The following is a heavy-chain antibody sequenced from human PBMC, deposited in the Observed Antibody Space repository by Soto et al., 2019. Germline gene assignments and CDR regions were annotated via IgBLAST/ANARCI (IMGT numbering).Heavy chain of an antibody. CDR2: ISAYNGNT. CDR1: GYTFTSYG. D-gene: IGHD3-22*01. CDR3: ARDVFYDSSGYYYVSKSYYYYGMDV. V-gene: IGHV1-18*01. Sequence: QVQLVQSGAEVKKPGASVKVSCKASGYTFTSYGISWVRQAPGQGLEWMGWISAYNGNTNYAQKLQGRVTMTTDTSTSTAYMGLRSLRSDDTAVYYCARDVFYDSSGYYYVSKSYYYYGMDVWGQGTTVTVSS. J-gene: IGHJ6*02.